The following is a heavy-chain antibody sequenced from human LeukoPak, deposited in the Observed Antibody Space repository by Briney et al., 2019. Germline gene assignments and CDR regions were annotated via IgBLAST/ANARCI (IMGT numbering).Heavy chain of an antibody. Sequence: GESLRLSCATSGFSFSRRGMNWVRHPPGKGLEWVSYISPGSGTIYYAESVKGRFTVSRDDAKNSLYLQMNTLRAEDTAVYFCAKGSGSGWYGWFAPWGQGTLVTVSS. J-gene: IGHJ5*02. CDR1: GFSFSRRG. V-gene: IGHV3-48*04. CDR3: AKGSGSGWYGWFAP. D-gene: IGHD6-19*01. CDR2: ISPGSGTI.